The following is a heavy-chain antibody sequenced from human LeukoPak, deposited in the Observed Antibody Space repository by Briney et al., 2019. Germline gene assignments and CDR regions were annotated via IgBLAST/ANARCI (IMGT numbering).Heavy chain of an antibody. CDR2: INWNGGST. Sequence: GGSLRLSCAASGFTFDDYGMSWVRQAPGKGLEWVSGINWNGGSTGYADSVKGRFTISRGNAKNSLYLQMNSLRAEDTALYHCARDSRYSSSWPTSDYWGQGTLVTVSS. J-gene: IGHJ4*02. D-gene: IGHD6-13*01. V-gene: IGHV3-20*01. CDR3: ARDSRYSSSWPTSDY. CDR1: GFTFDDYG.